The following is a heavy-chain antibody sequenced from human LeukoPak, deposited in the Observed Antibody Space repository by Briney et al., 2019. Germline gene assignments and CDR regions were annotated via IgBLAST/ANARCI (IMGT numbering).Heavy chain of an antibody. D-gene: IGHD3-22*01. CDR2: ISGSGGST. CDR1: GFTFSGYA. CDR3: AKDSFYYYDSSGSYNWFDP. J-gene: IGHJ5*02. Sequence: PGGSLRLSCAASGFTFSGYAMSWVRQAPGKGPEWVSAISGSGGSTYYADSVKGRFTISRDNSKNTLYLQMNSLRAEDTAVYYCAKDSFYYYDSSGSYNWFDPWGQGTLVTVSS. V-gene: IGHV3-23*01.